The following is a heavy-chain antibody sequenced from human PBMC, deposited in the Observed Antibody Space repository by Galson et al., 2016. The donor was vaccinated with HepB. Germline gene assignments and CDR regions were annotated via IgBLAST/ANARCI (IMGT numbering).Heavy chain of an antibody. CDR1: GYIFNDYW. D-gene: IGHD3-16*01. CDR3: ARGIVGDGIDY. CDR2: IHPRDSHT. Sequence: QSGAEVKKPGESLTISCQGSGYIFNDYWIGWVRQMPGKGLEWMGRIHPRDSHTSYSPSFRGHVTFPIEKSLNTAFLQWTNLEASDSGTYFCARGIVGDGIDYWGQGTLVTVSP. V-gene: IGHV5-10-1*01. J-gene: IGHJ4*02.